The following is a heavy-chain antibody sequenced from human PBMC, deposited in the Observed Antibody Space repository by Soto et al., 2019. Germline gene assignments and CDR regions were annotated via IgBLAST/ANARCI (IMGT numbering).Heavy chain of an antibody. Sequence: QVQLVQSGAEVKKPGASVKVSCKASGYNFTSYYMHWVRQAPGQGLEWMGIIDPSGGSTSYAQKFQGRVSMTRDTSTSTVYMDLSSLRSEDTAVYYCARDLTGGPTYYDFWSGYSPVDHWGLGTLVTVSS. CDR2: IDPSGGST. CDR3: ARDLTGGPTYYDFWSGYSPVDH. CDR1: GYNFTSYY. V-gene: IGHV1-46*03. J-gene: IGHJ4*02. D-gene: IGHD3-3*01.